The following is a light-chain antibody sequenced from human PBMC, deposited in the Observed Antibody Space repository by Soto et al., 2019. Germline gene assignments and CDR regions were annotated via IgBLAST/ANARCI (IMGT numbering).Light chain of an antibody. CDR3: SSYTSSSTL. CDR1: SSDVGGYNY. CDR2: DVS. J-gene: IGLJ2*01. V-gene: IGLV2-14*01. Sequence: SVLTQPASVSGSPGQSITISCTGTSSDVGGYNYVSWYQQHPGKAPKLMIYDVSNRPSGVSNRFSGSKSGNTASLTISGLQAEDEADYYCSSYTSSSTLIGGGTKLTVL.